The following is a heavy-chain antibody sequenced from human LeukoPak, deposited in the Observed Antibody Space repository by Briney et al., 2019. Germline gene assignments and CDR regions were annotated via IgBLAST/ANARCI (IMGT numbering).Heavy chain of an antibody. CDR3: ARDARGGNSWDGGY. D-gene: IGHD4-23*01. CDR1: GFTFSSYS. J-gene: IGHJ4*02. Sequence: GGSLRLSCAASGFTFSSYSMNWVRQAPGKGLEWVSSISSSSSYIYYADSVKGRFTISRDNAKNSLYLQMNSLRAEDTAVYYCARDARGGNSWDGGYWGQGTLVTVSS. V-gene: IGHV3-21*01. CDR2: ISSSSSYI.